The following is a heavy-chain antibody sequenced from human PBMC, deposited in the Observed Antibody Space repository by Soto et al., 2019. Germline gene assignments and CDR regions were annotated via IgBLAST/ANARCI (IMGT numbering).Heavy chain of an antibody. J-gene: IGHJ6*03. CDR1: GYTFTSYD. CDR3: ARGFLYDFWSGYYTGISYYYYYMDV. V-gene: IGHV1-8*01. CDR2: MNPNSGNT. D-gene: IGHD3-3*01. Sequence: ASVKVSCKASGYTFTSYDINWVRQATGQGLEWMGWMNPNSGNTGYAQKFQGRVTMTRNTSISTAYMELSSLRSEDTAVYYCARGFLYDFWSGYYTGISYYYYYMDVWGKGTTVTVSS.